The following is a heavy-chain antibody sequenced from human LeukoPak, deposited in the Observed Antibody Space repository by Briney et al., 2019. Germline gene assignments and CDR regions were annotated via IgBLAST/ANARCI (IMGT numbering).Heavy chain of an antibody. D-gene: IGHD4-17*01. V-gene: IGHV3-66*01. CDR2: IYSGGST. CDR3: ARVDCCDYGFDY. CDR1: GFTVSSNY. J-gene: IGHJ4*02. Sequence: GGSLRLSCAAPGFTVSSNYMCGVRQAPGKGLEWVSCIYSGGSTYYADPLKGRFTISIDNSKNTLYLQLNSLRAEDTAVYYCARVDCCDYGFDYWGQGTLVTVSS.